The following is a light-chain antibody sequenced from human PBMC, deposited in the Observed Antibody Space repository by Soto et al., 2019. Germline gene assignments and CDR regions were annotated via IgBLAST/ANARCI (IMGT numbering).Light chain of an antibody. V-gene: IGKV3-20*01. CDR2: GAS. J-gene: IGKJ1*01. CDR3: QQYGGSPRT. Sequence: TQSPSTLSASVGDRVTITCRASQSVGKYLAWYQQKPGQATRLLIYGASTRATGIPDRFSGSGSGTDFTLTISRLEPEDFAVYYCQQYGGSPRTFGQGTKVDNK. CDR1: QSVGKY.